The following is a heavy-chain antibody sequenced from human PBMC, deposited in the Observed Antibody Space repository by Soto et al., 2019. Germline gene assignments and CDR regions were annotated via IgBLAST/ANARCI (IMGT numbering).Heavy chain of an antibody. J-gene: IGHJ3*02. V-gene: IGHV3-21*01. D-gene: IGHD2-15*01. CDR3: AREGSGGSCSDAFDI. CDR1: GFTFSSYS. Sequence: EVQLVESGGGLVKPGGSLRLSCAASGFTFSSYSMNWVRQAPGKGLEWVSSISSSSSYIYYADSVKGRFTISRDNAKNSLYLQMNSLRAEDTAVYYCAREGSGGSCSDAFDIWGQGTMVTVSS. CDR2: ISSSSSYI.